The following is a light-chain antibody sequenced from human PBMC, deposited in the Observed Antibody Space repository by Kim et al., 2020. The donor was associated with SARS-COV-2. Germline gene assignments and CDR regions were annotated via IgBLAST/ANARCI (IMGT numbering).Light chain of an antibody. V-gene: IGLV1-40*01. CDR1: SSNIGAGYE. Sequence: RVATSCTGSSSNIGAGYEVHWYQQFPGTAPKLLIYTNDNRPSGVPDRYSGSKSGTSASLAITGLQPEDEADYFCQSYDNSLSVAVFGGGTQLTVL. CDR2: TND. CDR3: QSYDNSLSVAV. J-gene: IGLJ2*01.